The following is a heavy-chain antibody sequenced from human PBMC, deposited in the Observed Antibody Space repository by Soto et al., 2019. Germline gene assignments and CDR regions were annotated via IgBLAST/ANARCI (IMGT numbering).Heavy chain of an antibody. CDR3: ARDEKTGIDY. V-gene: IGHV4-34*01. J-gene: IGHJ4*02. CDR2: INHSGST. Sequence: SETLSLTCAVYGGSFSGYYWSWIRQPPGKGLEWIGEINHSGSTNYNPSLKSRVTISVDTSKNQFSLKLSSVTAADTAVYYCARDEKTGIDYWGQGTLVTSPQ. CDR1: GGSFSGYY.